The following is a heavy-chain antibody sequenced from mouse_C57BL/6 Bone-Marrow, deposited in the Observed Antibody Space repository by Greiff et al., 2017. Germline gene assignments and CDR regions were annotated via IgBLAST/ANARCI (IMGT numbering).Heavy chain of an antibody. D-gene: IGHD2-4*01. Sequence: EVQLQQSGPELVKPGASVKISCKASGYSFTDYNMNWVKQSNGKSLEWIGVINPNYGTTSYNQKFKGKATLTVDKSSSTAYMQLNSLTSEDSAVYDCSRGYDYDYAMYYWCQGTAATVSS. CDR2: INPNYGTT. CDR1: GYSFTDYN. CDR3: SRGYDYDYAMYY. V-gene: IGHV1-39*01. J-gene: IGHJ4*01.